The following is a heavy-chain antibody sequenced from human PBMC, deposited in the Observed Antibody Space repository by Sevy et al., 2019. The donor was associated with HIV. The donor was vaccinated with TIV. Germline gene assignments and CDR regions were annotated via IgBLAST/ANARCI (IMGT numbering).Heavy chain of an antibody. Sequence: GGSLRLSCAASGFTFSSYSMNWVRQAPGKGLEWVSSISSSSSYIYYADSVKGRFTISRDNAKNSLYLQMNSLRAEDTAVYYCARDNSLNWNYGSRWDAFDIWGQGTMVTVSS. J-gene: IGHJ3*02. CDR2: ISSSSSYI. D-gene: IGHD1-7*01. CDR1: GFTFSSYS. V-gene: IGHV3-21*04. CDR3: ARDNSLNWNYGSRWDAFDI.